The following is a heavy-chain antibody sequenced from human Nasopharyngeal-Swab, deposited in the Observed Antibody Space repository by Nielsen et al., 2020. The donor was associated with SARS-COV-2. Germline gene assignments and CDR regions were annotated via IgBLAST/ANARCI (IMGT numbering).Heavy chain of an antibody. Sequence: GESLKISCPASGFTFSSYAMSWVRQAPGKVLEWVSAISGSGGSTYYADSVKGRFTISRDNSKNTLYLQMNSLRAEDTAIYYCAKPTGPYYDFWSGYYSFDYWGQGTLVTVSS. CDR1: GFTFSSYA. J-gene: IGHJ4*02. CDR3: AKPTGPYYDFWSGYYSFDY. D-gene: IGHD3-3*01. V-gene: IGHV3-23*01. CDR2: ISGSGGST.